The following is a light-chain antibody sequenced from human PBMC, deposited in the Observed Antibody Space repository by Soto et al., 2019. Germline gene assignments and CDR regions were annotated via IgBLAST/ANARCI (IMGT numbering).Light chain of an antibody. V-gene: IGKV3-20*01. J-gene: IGKJ4*01. CDR2: GAS. CDR3: QQYCTLPFT. CDR1: QSLTSNY. Sequence: EIVLTQSPGTLSLSTGERATLSCRASQSLTSNYLAWYQQKPGQAPRLLIYGASRRAAGIPDRFSGSGSGTDFTLTITRLEPEDFAVYSCQQYCTLPFTFGGGAKVEIK.